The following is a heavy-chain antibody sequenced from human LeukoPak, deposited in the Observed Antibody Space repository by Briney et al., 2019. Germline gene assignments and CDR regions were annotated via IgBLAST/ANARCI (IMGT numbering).Heavy chain of an antibody. CDR2: IYPGESGT. CDR3: ARRDGYCSSTSCYADYYYGMDV. J-gene: IGHJ6*02. D-gene: IGHD2-2*01. CDR1: GYSFTSYW. V-gene: IGHV5-51*01. Sequence: GESLKISCKGSGYSFTSYWIGWVRQMPGKGLEWMVIIYPGESGTGYSPSFQGQVTISADKSISTAYLQWSSLKASDTAMYYCARRDGYCSSTSCYADYYYGMDVWGQGTTVTVSS.